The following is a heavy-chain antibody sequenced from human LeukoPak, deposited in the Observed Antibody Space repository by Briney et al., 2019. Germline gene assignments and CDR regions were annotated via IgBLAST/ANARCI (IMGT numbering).Heavy chain of an antibody. CDR1: GDSVSSGSYF. V-gene: IGHV4-61*01. CDR2: IYYSGST. CDR3: ALEVPYNWFDP. J-gene: IGHJ5*02. Sequence: SETLSLTCTVSGDSVSSGSYFWSWIRQPPGKGLEWIGYIYYSGSTNHNPSLKSRVTISVDTSKNQFSLQLDSVTPDDTAVYYCALEVPYNWFDPWGQGTLVTVSS. D-gene: IGHD1-1*01.